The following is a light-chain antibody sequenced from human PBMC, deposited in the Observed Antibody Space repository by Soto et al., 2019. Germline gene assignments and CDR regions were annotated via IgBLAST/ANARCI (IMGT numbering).Light chain of an antibody. V-gene: IGKV4-1*01. CDR2: WAT. Sequence: DIVMTQSPDSLVVSLGERATINCKSSQTVLRSSNNKNHLAWYQQKPGRAPKMLISWATTRESGVPDRFSGSGSGTDFTLTISSLQAEDVAVYYCQHYYTVPVTFGQGTRLEIK. CDR3: QHYYTVPVT. J-gene: IGKJ5*01. CDR1: QTVLRSSNNKNH.